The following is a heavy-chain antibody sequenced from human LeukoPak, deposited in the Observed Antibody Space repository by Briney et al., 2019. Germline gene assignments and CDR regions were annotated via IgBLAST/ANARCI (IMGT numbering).Heavy chain of an antibody. V-gene: IGHV3-74*01. CDR3: ARDVLWFGEFTNAVY. J-gene: IGHJ4*02. CDR2: INSDGSST. D-gene: IGHD3-10*01. Sequence: PGGSLRLSCAASGFTFSSYWMHWVRQAPGKGLVWVSRINSDGSSTSYADSVKGRFTISRDNAKNTLYLQMNSLRAEDTAVYYCARDVLWFGEFTNAVYWGQGTLVTVSS. CDR1: GFTFSSYW.